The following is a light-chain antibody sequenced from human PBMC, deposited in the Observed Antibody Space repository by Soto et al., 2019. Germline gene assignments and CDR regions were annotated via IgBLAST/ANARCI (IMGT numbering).Light chain of an antibody. J-gene: IGLJ2*01. CDR3: SSYTTSSTQV. Sequence: QSALTQPPSASGSPGQSVTISCTGTTSDIGAYNYVSWYQQHPDKAPKLMIFEVTNRPSGVSNRFSGSKSGNTASLTISGLQAEDEADYYCSSYTTSSTQVFGGGTKLTVL. V-gene: IGLV2-14*01. CDR2: EVT. CDR1: TSDIGAYNY.